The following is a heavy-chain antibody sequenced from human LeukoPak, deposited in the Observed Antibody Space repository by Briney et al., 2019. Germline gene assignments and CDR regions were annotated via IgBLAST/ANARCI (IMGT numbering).Heavy chain of an antibody. CDR1: GFTFSSYS. CDR2: ISSSSSYI. Sequence: GGSLRLSCAASGFTFSSYSMNWVRQAPGKGLEWVSSISSSSSYIYYADSVKGRFTISRDNSKNTLYLQMNSLRAEDTAVYYCAKMCGGGSCYYFDYWGQGTLVTVSS. J-gene: IGHJ4*02. D-gene: IGHD2-15*01. CDR3: AKMCGGGSCYYFDY. V-gene: IGHV3-21*04.